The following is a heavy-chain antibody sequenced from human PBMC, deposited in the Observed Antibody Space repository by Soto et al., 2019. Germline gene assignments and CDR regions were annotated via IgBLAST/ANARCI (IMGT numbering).Heavy chain of an antibody. D-gene: IGHD4-17*01. CDR2: IRDSGGDT. Sequence: VELLESGGGLVQPGGSLRLSCRASGLTFSNYDMTWVRQVPGKGLEWVSSIRDSGGDTFYVDSVKGRFTISRDNSKNTLYLQMNSLKIEDSAAYYCAKDPNTVTTGWYFDLWGRCTLVTVAS. CDR1: GLTFSNYD. J-gene: IGHJ2*01. CDR3: AKDPNTVTTGWYFDL. V-gene: IGHV3-23*01.